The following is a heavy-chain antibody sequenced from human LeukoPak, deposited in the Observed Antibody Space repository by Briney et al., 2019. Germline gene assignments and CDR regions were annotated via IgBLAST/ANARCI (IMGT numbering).Heavy chain of an antibody. CDR3: GREKMRDGSYVSAFDI. CDR1: GYTFTSYG. D-gene: IGHD1-26*01. CDR2: ISAYNGNT. J-gene: IGHJ3*02. V-gene: IGHV1-18*01. Sequence: ASVKLSCKASGYTFTSYGISWVRQAPGQGLEWMGWISAYNGNTNYAQKLQGRVTMTTDTSTSTAYMELRSLRSEDTAVYYCGREKMRDGSYVSAFDIWGQGTMVTVSS.